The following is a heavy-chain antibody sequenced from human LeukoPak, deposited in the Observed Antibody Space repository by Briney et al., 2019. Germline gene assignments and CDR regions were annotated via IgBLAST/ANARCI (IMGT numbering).Heavy chain of an antibody. J-gene: IGHJ4*02. D-gene: IGHD2-2*01. V-gene: IGHV3-21*01. CDR2: ISSSSSYI. CDR1: GFTFSSYS. CDR3: ARGIGYCSSTSCYLRTALDY. Sequence: GGSLRLSCAASGFTFSSYSMNWVRQAPGKGLEWVSSISSSSSYIYYADSVKGRFTISRDNAKNSLYLQMNSLRAEDTAVYYCARGIGYCSSTSCYLRTALDYWGQGTLVTVSS.